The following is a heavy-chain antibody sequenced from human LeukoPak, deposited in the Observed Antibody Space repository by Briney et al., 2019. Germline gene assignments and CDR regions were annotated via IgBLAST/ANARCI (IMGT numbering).Heavy chain of an antibody. D-gene: IGHD3-3*01. Sequence: PGGSLRLSCAASGFTFSSYAMSWVRQAPGKGLEWVSAISGSGGSTYYADSVKGRFTISRDNSKNTLYLQMNSLRAEDTAVYYCAKDYDVYYDFWRGFDYWGQGTLVTVSS. CDR1: GFTFSSYA. CDR2: ISGSGGST. V-gene: IGHV3-23*01. J-gene: IGHJ4*02. CDR3: AKDYDVYYDFWRGFDY.